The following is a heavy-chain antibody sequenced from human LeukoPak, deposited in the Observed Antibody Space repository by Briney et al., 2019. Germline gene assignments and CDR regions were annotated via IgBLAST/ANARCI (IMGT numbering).Heavy chain of an antibody. CDR2: ISYDGNNK. D-gene: IGHD3-10*01. Sequence: GGSLRLSCAASGFTFSSYAIHWVRQAPGKGLDWVAVISYDGNNKYYADSVKGRFTISRDNSKNTLFLQMNSLRAEDTAIYYCAKRKYYESGPFDFWGQGTLVTVSS. CDR1: GFTFSSYA. V-gene: IGHV3-30-3*02. J-gene: IGHJ4*02. CDR3: AKRKYYESGPFDF.